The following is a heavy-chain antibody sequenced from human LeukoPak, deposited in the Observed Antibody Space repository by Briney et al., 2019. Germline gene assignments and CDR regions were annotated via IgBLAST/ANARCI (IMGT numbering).Heavy chain of an antibody. Sequence: SETLSLTCTVSGGSVSSDSYYWSWIRQPPGKGLECIGYIYYNGNTNYSPSLKSRVAISIDTSKNQFSLKLNSVTAADTAAYYCARSGFYGSHPFDYWGQGSLVTVSS. J-gene: IGHJ4*02. CDR3: ARSGFYGSHPFDY. V-gene: IGHV4-61*01. CDR1: GGSVSSDSYY. D-gene: IGHD2/OR15-2a*01. CDR2: IYYNGNT.